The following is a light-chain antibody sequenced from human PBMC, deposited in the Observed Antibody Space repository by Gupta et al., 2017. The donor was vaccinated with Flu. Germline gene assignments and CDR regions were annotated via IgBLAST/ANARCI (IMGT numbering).Light chain of an antibody. V-gene: IGKV3-15*01. Sequence: IVITRSPATLSVPPAEKSTLFCRPSQSVRNKLAWYQQKPGQTPRLLIYGASTSVTGVPARFSGSRSGAELSLTISSLLCDDFAVYSCRQQNSGPLTFGGGTKVEIK. CDR3: RQQNSGPLT. J-gene: IGKJ4*01. CDR2: GAS. CDR1: QSVRNK.